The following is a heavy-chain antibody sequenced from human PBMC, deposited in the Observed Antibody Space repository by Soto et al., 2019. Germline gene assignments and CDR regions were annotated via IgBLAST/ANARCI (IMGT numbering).Heavy chain of an antibody. CDR3: AKGRVTALGDPTTNRENYFDY. CDR1: GFTFSSYG. V-gene: IGHV3-30*18. D-gene: IGHD2-21*02. CDR2: ISYDGSNK. Sequence: PGGSLRLSCAASGFTFSSYGMHWVRQAPGKGLEWVAVISYDGSNKYYADSVKGRFTISRDNSKNTLYLQMNSLRAEDTAVYYCAKGRVTALGDPTTNRENYFDYWGQGTLVTVS. J-gene: IGHJ4*02.